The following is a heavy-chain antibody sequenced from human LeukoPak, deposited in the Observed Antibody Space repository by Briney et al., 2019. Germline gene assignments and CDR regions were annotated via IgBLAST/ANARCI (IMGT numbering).Heavy chain of an antibody. CDR1: GLTFSSYW. D-gene: IGHD1-26*01. V-gene: IGHV3-74*01. Sequence: GGSLRLSCAASGLTFSSYWMHWVRQGPGKGLVWVSRINTDGSTTNYADSVKGRFTISRDNAQNTLYLQMNSLRAEDTAVYNCARDRHEWDLPVLDYCGQRALVTVSS. CDR2: INTDGSTT. CDR3: ARDRHEWDLPVLDY. J-gene: IGHJ4*02.